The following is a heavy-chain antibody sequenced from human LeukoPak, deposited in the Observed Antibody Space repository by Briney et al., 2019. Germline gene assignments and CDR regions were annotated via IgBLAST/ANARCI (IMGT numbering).Heavy chain of an antibody. J-gene: IGHJ4*02. D-gene: IGHD3-3*01. V-gene: IGHV3-64*01. CDR3: ARARGYDFWSGSWA. CDR2: ISSNGGST. CDR1: GFTFSSYA. Sequence: GGSLRLSCAASGFTFSSYAMHWVRQAPGKGLEYVSAISSNGGSTYYANSVKGRFTISRDNSKNTLYLQMGSLRAEDMAVYYCARARGYDFWSGSWAWGQGTLVTVSS.